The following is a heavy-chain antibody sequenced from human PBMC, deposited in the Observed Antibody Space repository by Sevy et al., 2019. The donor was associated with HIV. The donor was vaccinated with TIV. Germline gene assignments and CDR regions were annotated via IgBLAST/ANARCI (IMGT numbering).Heavy chain of an antibody. D-gene: IGHD1-26*01. CDR2: ISYDGSNK. Sequence: GGSLRLSCAASGFTFSSYAMHWVRQAPGKGLEWVAVISYDGSNKYYADSVKGRFTISRDNSKNTLYLQMNSLRAEDTAVYYCGSWGWGLPDDAFDIWGQGTMVTVSS. CDR3: GSWGWGLPDDAFDI. J-gene: IGHJ3*02. V-gene: IGHV3-30-3*01. CDR1: GFTFSSYA.